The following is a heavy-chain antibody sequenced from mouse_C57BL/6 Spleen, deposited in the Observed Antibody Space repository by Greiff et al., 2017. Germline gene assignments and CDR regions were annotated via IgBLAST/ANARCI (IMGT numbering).Heavy chain of an antibody. J-gene: IGHJ4*01. V-gene: IGHV1-64*01. D-gene: IGHD2-1*01. Sequence: VQLQQPGAELVKPGASVKLSCKASGYTFTSYWMHWVKQRPGQGLEWIGMIHPNSGSTNYNEKFKSKATLTLDKSSSTAYMQLSSLTSEDSAVYYCARSGNRYAMDYWGQGTSVTVAS. CDR3: ARSGNRYAMDY. CDR2: IHPNSGST. CDR1: GYTFTSYW.